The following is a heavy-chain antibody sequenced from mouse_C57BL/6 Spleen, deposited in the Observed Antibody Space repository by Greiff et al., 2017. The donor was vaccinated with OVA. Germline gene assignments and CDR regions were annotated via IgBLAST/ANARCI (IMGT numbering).Heavy chain of an antibody. D-gene: IGHD1-1*01. Sequence: EVQRVESGPGLVKPSQSLSLTCSVTGYSITSGYYWNWLRQFPGNKLEWMGYISYDGSNNYNPSLKNRISITRDTSKNQFFLKLNSVTTEDTATYYCARESYDYAMDYWGQGTSVTVSS. CDR2: ISYDGSN. J-gene: IGHJ4*01. V-gene: IGHV3-6*01. CDR3: ARESYDYAMDY. CDR1: GYSITSGYY.